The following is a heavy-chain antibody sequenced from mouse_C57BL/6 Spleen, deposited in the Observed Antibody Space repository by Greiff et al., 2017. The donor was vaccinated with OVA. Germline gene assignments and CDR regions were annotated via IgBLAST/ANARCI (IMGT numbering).Heavy chain of an antibody. V-gene: IGHV1-81*01. D-gene: IGHD1-1*01. J-gene: IGHJ1*03. CDR1: GYTFTSYG. CDR3: ARHYGSSHWYFDV. CDR2: IYPRSGNT. Sequence: VQLQQSGAELARPGASVKLSCKASGYTFTSYGISWVKQRTGQGLEWIGEIYPRSGNTYYNEKFKGTATLTADKSSSTAYMELRSLTSEDSAVYFCARHYGSSHWYFDVWGTGTTVTVSS.